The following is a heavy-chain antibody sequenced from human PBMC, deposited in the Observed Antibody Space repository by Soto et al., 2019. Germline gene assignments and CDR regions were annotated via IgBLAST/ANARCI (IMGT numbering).Heavy chain of an antibody. J-gene: IGHJ4*02. Sequence: PSETLSLTCTVSGGSISHYYWSWIRQSPGKGLEWIGYIHYSGSTNYNPSLKSRIIITVDTPNNQFSLKLNSVTAADTAVYYCARDFRSSGYYTDWGQGSLVTVYS. V-gene: IGHV4-59*01. D-gene: IGHD3-22*01. CDR3: ARDFRSSGYYTD. CDR1: GGSISHYY. CDR2: IHYSGST.